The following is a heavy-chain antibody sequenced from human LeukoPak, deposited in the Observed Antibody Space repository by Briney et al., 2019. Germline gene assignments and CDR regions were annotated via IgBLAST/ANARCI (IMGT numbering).Heavy chain of an antibody. D-gene: IGHD2-21*02. CDR1: GYTFTGYY. J-gene: IGHJ4*02. Sequence: ASVKVSCKASGYTFTGYYMHWVRQAPGQGLEWMGRINPNSGGTNYAQKFQGRVTMTRDTSISTAYMELSRLRSDDTAVYHCAGREWGDYYFDYWGQGTLVTVSS. V-gene: IGHV1-2*06. CDR3: AGREWGDYYFDY. CDR2: INPNSGGT.